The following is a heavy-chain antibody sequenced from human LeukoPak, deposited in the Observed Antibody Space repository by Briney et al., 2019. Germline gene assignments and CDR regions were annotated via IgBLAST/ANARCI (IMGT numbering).Heavy chain of an antibody. D-gene: IGHD3-22*01. CDR3: AKFRYYYDSSGYRDY. CDR1: GFTFSSYW. Sequence: PGGSLRLPCAASGFTFSSYWMSWVRQAPGKGLEWVANIKQDGSEKYYVDSVKGRFTISRDNAKNSLYLQMNSLRAEDTAVYYCAKFRYYYDSSGYRDYWGQGTLVTVSS. CDR2: IKQDGSEK. J-gene: IGHJ4*02. V-gene: IGHV3-7*01.